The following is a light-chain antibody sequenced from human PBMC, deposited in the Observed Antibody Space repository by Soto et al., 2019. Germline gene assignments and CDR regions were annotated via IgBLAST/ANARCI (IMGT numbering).Light chain of an antibody. J-gene: IGKJ5*01. CDR1: QSISNY. V-gene: IGKV1-39*01. CDR2: AAS. Sequence: DIQMTQSPSSLSASVGDRVTITCRASQSISNYLNWYQQKPGKAPKLLIYAASSFQSGVPSRFRGSGSWTDFTLTISSLQPEDFPTYYCQQGYRSLAFGQGTRLEIK. CDR3: QQGYRSLA.